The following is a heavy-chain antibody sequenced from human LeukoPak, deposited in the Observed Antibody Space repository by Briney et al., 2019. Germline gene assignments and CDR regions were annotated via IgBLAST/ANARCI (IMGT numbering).Heavy chain of an antibody. D-gene: IGHD3-22*01. CDR1: GGSISSYY. CDR2: IYYSGST. J-gene: IGHJ4*02. CDR3: ARGYYDSSGYSPGDY. V-gene: IGHV4-59*01. Sequence: SETLSLTCTVSGGSISSYYWSWIRQPPGKGLGWIGYIYYSGSTNYNPSLKSRVTISVDTSKNQFSLKLSSVTAADTAVYYCARGYYDSSGYSPGDYWGQGTLVTVSS.